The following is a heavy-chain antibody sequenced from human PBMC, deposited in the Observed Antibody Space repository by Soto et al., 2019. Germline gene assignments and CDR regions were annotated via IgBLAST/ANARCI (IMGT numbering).Heavy chain of an antibody. CDR3: ARSITFDWLFFDN. CDR2: IYHSGST. Sequence: SETLSLTCAVSGGSISRSNWWSWVRQPPGKGLEWIGEIYHSGSTNYNPSLKSRVTISVDESKNQFSLKLSSLTAADTAVYYCARSITFDWLFFDNWGQGSLVTVSS. J-gene: IGHJ4*02. V-gene: IGHV4-4*02. CDR1: GGSISRSNW. D-gene: IGHD3-9*01.